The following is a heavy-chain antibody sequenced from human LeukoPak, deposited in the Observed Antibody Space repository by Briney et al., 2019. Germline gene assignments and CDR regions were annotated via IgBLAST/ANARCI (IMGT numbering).Heavy chain of an antibody. V-gene: IGHV3-21*01. Sequence: GGSLRLSCAASGFTFSSYSMNWVRQAPGKGLEWVSSSSSSSSYIYYADSVKGRFTISRDNAKNSLYLQMNSLRAEDTAVYYCASSHTYYDFWSGYWTPFDAFDIWGQGTMVTVSS. D-gene: IGHD3-3*01. CDR1: GFTFSSYS. CDR3: ASSHTYYDFWSGYWTPFDAFDI. J-gene: IGHJ3*02. CDR2: SSSSSSYI.